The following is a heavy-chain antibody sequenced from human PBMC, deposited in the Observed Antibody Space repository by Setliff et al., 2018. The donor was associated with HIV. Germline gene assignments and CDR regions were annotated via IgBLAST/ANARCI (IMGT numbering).Heavy chain of an antibody. J-gene: IGHJ4*02. Sequence: ASVKVSCKISGYTFTDFWIHWVRQAPGQGLESMGWIDPDKGDTGYAHNFQGRVIMTRDTSTSTAYMELSRLRSDDTAVYYCARPPPDDYWGQGTLVTVSS. CDR1: GYTFTDFW. CDR2: IDPDKGDT. V-gene: IGHV1-2*02. CDR3: ARPPPDDY.